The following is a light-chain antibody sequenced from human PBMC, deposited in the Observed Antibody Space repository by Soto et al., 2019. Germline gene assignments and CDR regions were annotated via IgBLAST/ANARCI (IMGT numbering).Light chain of an antibody. CDR1: SSDIGAYNY. Sequence: QSALTQPPSASGSPGQSVTISCSGTSSDIGAYNYVSWYQQHPGKAPKLLISEVTKRPSGVPDRFSGSKSGNTASLTVSGLQGDDEADYYCSSYGGNKNYVIFGGGTKLTVL. CDR3: SSYGGNKNYVI. CDR2: EVT. V-gene: IGLV2-8*01. J-gene: IGLJ2*01.